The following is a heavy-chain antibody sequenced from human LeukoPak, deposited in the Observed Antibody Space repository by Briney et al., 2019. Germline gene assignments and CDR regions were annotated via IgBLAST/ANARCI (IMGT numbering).Heavy chain of an antibody. J-gene: IGHJ4*03. CDR2: ISSSGSTI. V-gene: IGHV3-11*04. Sequence: PGGSVRLACAASRFTFSDYYMSWIRQAPGKGLEWVSYISSSGSTIYYADSVKGRFTISRDNAKNSLYLQMNSLRAEDTAVYYCARSAPKGHFDYWGQGALVTVSS. CDR3: ARSAPKGHFDY. CDR1: RFTFSDYY.